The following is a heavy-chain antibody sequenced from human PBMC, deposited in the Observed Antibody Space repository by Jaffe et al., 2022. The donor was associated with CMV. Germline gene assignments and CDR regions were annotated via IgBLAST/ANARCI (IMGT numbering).Heavy chain of an antibody. Sequence: EVQLVESGGGLVQPGGSLRLSCAASGFTFSSYEMNWVRQAPGKGLEWVSYISSSGSTIYYADSVKGRFTISRDNAKNSLYLQMNSLRAEDTAVYYCARAKVVVHMANDYWGQGTLVTVSS. CDR1: GFTFSSYE. D-gene: IGHD2-15*01. V-gene: IGHV3-48*03. J-gene: IGHJ4*02. CDR3: ARAKVVVHMANDY. CDR2: ISSSGSTI.